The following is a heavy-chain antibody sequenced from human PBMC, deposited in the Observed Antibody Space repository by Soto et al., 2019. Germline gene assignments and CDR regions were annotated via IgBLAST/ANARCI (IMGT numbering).Heavy chain of an antibody. V-gene: IGHV3-7*01. D-gene: IGHD5-18*01. J-gene: IGHJ4*02. CDR2: VKQDGSEE. CDR3: AALDTAMVKTAGY. CDR1: GFTLSTYA. Sequence: GSLRLSCAASGFTLSTYAMSWVRQAPGKGLEWVANVKQDGSEEYYVDSVKGRFTISRDNAKNSLYLQMNSLRAEDTAVYYCAALDTAMVKTAGYWGQGTLVTVSS.